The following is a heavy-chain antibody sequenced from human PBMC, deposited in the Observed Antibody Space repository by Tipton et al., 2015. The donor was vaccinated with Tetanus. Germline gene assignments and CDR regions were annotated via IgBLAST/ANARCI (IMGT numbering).Heavy chain of an antibody. J-gene: IGHJ4*02. CDR2: LFHSGRT. CDR1: GGSITGNDYF. CDR3: ARANYEFPKKGPFDS. V-gene: IGHV4-39*02. Sequence: PGLVKPSETLSLTCSVSGGSITGNDYFWGWIREAPEQGLEWIGSLFHSGRTHYNPTLRSRVTISGDPAKNHVSLRLTSMTAADTAIYYCARANYEFPKKGPFDSWGQGALVIVSS. D-gene: IGHD3-3*01.